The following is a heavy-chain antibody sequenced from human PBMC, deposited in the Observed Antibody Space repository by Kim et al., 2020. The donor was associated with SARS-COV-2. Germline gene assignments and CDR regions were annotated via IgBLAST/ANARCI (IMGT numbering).Heavy chain of an antibody. J-gene: IGHJ4*02. CDR3: AREPYYSYGSYYFDY. V-gene: IGHV1-69*13. CDR2: IIPIFGTA. Sequence: SVKVSCKASGGTFSSYAISWVRQAPGQGLEWMGGIIPIFGTANYAQKFQGRVTITADESTSTAYMELSSLRSEDTAVYYCAREPYYSYGSYYFDYWGQGTLVTVSS. CDR1: GGTFSSYA. D-gene: IGHD5-18*01.